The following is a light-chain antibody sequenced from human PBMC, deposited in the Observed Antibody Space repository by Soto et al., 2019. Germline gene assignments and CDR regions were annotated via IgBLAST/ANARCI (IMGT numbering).Light chain of an antibody. CDR1: QRIATW. CDR2: DAS. V-gene: IGKV1-5*01. CDR3: QQYNSS. Sequence: DIPLTQSPSTLSASVGDRVTITCRASQRIATWLAWYQHQPGKAPKLLIYDASSLESGVPSRFSGSGSGTEFTLTISSLQPDDFATYYCQQYNSSFGPGTKVDIK. J-gene: IGKJ3*01.